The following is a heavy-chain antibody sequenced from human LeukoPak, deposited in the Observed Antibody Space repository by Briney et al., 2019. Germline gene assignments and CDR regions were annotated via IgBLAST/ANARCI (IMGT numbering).Heavy chain of an antibody. CDR2: ISSSSSTI. V-gene: IGHV3-48*01. J-gene: IGHJ4*02. CDR3: ARAWNYVFF. CDR1: GFTFSSYS. Sequence: GGSLRLSCAASGFTFSSYSMNWVRQAPGKGLEWVSYISSSSSTIYYADSVKGRFTISRDNAKNSLYLQMNSLRAEDTAVYYCARAWNYVFFWGQGTLVTVSS. D-gene: IGHD1-7*01.